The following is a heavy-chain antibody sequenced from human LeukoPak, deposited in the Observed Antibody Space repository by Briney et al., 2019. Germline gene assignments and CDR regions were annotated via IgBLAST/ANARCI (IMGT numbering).Heavy chain of an antibody. D-gene: IGHD3-10*01. CDR1: GFTFSSYG. V-gene: IGHV3-33*01. CDR2: IWYDGSKK. Sequence: GGSLRLSCAASGFTFSSYGMHWVRPAPGKGLEWVAVIWYDGSKKYYADSVKGRFTVSRDNAKNTLYLQLSGLRVADTAIYYCVRDWFVEHLWGQGTLVTVSS. J-gene: IGHJ4*02. CDR3: VRDWFVEHL.